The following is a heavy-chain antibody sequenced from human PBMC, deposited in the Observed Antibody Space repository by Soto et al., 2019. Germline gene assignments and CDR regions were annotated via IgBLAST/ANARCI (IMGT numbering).Heavy chain of an antibody. Sequence: QVQLVQSGAEVKKPGASVKVSCKASGYTFTSYGISWVRQAPGQGLEWMGWISAYNGNTNYAQKLQGRVTMTTDTSTSTAYVELRSLRSDDTAVYYCARDVIDSYSSSWNFDYWGQGTLVTVSS. CDR1: GYTFTSYG. D-gene: IGHD6-13*01. CDR2: ISAYNGNT. J-gene: IGHJ4*02. CDR3: ARDVIDSYSSSWNFDY. V-gene: IGHV1-18*01.